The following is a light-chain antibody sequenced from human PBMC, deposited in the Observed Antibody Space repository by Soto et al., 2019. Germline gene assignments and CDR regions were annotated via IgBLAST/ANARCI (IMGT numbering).Light chain of an antibody. Sequence: EIVLTQSPATLSLSPGESATDSCRASQSVSNYLGWYQQKPGQAPRLLIYDASNRATGIPARFSGSGSGTDFTLTISSLEPEDFAVYYCQHGGTFGQGTRLEIK. J-gene: IGKJ5*01. CDR2: DAS. V-gene: IGKV3-11*01. CDR1: QSVSNY. CDR3: QHGGT.